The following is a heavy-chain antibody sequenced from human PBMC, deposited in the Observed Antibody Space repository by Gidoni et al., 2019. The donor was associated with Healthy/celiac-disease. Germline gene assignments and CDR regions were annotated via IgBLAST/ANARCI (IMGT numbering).Heavy chain of an antibody. Sequence: QVQLVQSGAEVKKPGSSVKVSCKASGGTFSSYAISWVRQAPGQGLEWMGRIIPILGIANYAQKFQGRVTITADKSTSTAYMELSSLRSEDTAVYYCARDTRDYYDSSGYYFYFDYWGQGTLVTVSS. CDR1: GGTFSSYA. CDR2: IIPILGIA. J-gene: IGHJ4*02. D-gene: IGHD3-22*01. V-gene: IGHV1-69*04. CDR3: ARDTRDYYDSSGYYFYFDY.